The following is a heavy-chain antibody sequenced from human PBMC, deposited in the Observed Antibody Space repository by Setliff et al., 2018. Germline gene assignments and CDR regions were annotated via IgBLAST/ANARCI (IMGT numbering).Heavy chain of an antibody. J-gene: IGHJ4*02. Sequence: ASVKVSCKASGYTFTSYDINWVRQATGQGLEWMGWMNPNSGNTGYAQKFQGRVTMTRNTSISTAYMELRSLRSDDTAVYYCARGRSSGWSTDGYWGQGTLVTVSS. CDR1: GYTFTSYD. CDR3: ARGRSSGWSTDGY. CDR2: MNPNSGNT. D-gene: IGHD6-19*01. V-gene: IGHV1-8*02.